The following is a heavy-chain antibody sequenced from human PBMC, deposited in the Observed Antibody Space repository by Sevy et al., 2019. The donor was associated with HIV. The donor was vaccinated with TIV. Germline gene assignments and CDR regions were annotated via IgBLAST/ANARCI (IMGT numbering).Heavy chain of an antibody. J-gene: IGHJ4*02. D-gene: IGHD3-16*01. CDR3: AREVGGFNWRPYYFDS. CDR2: IKQDESEK. CDR1: GFRFTDYW. Sequence: GGSLRLSCAASGFRFTDYWMSWVRQTPGKGLEWMATIKQDESEKYYVASVKGRFAISRDNGKNSVSLQMNGLRVEDTALYYCAREVGGFNWRPYYFDSWGQGTLVTVS. V-gene: IGHV3-7*01.